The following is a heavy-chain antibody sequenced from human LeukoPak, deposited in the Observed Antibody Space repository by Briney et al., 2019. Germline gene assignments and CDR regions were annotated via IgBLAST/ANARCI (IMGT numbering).Heavy chain of an antibody. CDR3: AKLSVSRYRLIGFFGSGSRWDYYYMDV. CDR1: GFTVSSNY. D-gene: IGHD3-10*01. J-gene: IGHJ6*03. V-gene: IGHV3-23*01. CDR2: ISGSGGSA. Sequence: PGGSLRLSCAASGFTVSSNYMSWVRQAPGKGLEWVSAISGSGGSAYYADSVKGRFTISRDNSKNTLYLQMNSLRAEDTAVYYCAKLSVSRYRLIGFFGSGSRWDYYYMDVWGKGTTVTVSS.